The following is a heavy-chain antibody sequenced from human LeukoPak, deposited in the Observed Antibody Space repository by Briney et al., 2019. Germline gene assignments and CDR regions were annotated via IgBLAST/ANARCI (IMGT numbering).Heavy chain of an antibody. V-gene: IGHV1-46*01. CDR1: GYSFTNYY. Sequence: ASVKVSCKASGYSFTNYYIHWVRQAPGQGLEWMGIINPSDDSIKYAQKFQGRVTMTRDTSTSTVYMELSSLRSEDTAVYYCARGSSTVTEYYWGQGTLVTVAS. D-gene: IGHD2-21*02. CDR3: ARGSSTVTEYY. CDR2: INPSDDSI. J-gene: IGHJ4*02.